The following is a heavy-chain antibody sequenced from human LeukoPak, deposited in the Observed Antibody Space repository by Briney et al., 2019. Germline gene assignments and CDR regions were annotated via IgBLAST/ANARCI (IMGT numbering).Heavy chain of an antibody. Sequence: PSETLSLTCTVSGGSISSFFWSWIRQPPGKGLEWIGSMHYSGDTKNNPSLKSRVSLSIDTSKQQFSLRLSSVTAADTAVYYCAKGGWSLGYWGQGTLVTVSS. J-gene: IGHJ4*02. CDR1: GGSISSFF. D-gene: IGHD3-3*01. CDR3: AKGGWSLGY. V-gene: IGHV4-59*01. CDR2: MHYSGDT.